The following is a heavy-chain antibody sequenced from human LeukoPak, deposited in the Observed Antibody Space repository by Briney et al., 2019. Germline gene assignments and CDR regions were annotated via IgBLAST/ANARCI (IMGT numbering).Heavy chain of an antibody. CDR3: ARTPDNHYYYMDV. J-gene: IGHJ6*03. CDR2: IYYSGST. D-gene: IGHD3-22*01. CDR1: GGSISSGGYY. Sequence: SQTLSLTCTVSGGSISSGGYYWSWIRQHLGKGLEWIGYIYYSGSTYYNPSLKSRVTISVDTSKNHFSLKLSSVTAADTAVYYCARTPDNHYYYMDVWGKGTTVTVSS. V-gene: IGHV4-31*03.